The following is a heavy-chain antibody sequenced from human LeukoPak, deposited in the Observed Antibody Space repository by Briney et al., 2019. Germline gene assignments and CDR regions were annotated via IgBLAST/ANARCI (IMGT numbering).Heavy chain of an antibody. CDR2: INPNSGGT. CDR3: ARDRGGDTAMVFWFDP. V-gene: IGHV1-2*02. D-gene: IGHD5-18*01. Sequence: GASVKVSCKASGYTFTSYGISWVRQAPGQGLEWMGWINPNSGGTNYAQKFQGRVTMTRDTSISTAYMELSRLRSDDTAVYYCARDRGGDTAMVFWFDPWGQGTLVTVSS. J-gene: IGHJ5*02. CDR1: GYTFTSYG.